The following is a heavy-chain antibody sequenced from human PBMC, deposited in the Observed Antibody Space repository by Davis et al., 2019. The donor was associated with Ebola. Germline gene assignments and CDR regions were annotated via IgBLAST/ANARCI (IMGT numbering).Heavy chain of an antibody. CDR1: GGSVTSHY. J-gene: IGHJ3*01. V-gene: IGHV4-59*02. Sequence: SETLSLTCTVSGGSVTSHYWSWIRQPPGKGLEWMGYFYHGGSTIYNRSFKNRISMSVDTSKNQFSLRLSAVTAADTAVYYCARNLVTGLSFDALDFWGQGTLFTVSS. CDR3: ARNLVTGLSFDALDF. D-gene: IGHD2-21*02. CDR2: FYHGGST.